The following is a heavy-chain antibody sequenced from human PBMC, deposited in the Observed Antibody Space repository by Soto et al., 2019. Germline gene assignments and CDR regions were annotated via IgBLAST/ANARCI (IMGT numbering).Heavy chain of an antibody. CDR2: ISGSGGST. D-gene: IGHD3-10*01. CDR1: GFTFSSYA. J-gene: IGHJ5*02. CDR3: AKDRKVRGVIGVNWFDP. Sequence: GGSLRLSCAASGFTFSSYAMSWVRQAPGKGLEWVSAISGSGGSTYYADSVKGRFTISRDNSKNTLYLQMNSLRAEDTAVYYCAKDRKVRGVIGVNWFDPWGQGTLVTVSS. V-gene: IGHV3-23*01.